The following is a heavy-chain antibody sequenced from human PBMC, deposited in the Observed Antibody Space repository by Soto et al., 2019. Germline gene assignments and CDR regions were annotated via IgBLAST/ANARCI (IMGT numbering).Heavy chain of an antibody. D-gene: IGHD3-3*01. J-gene: IGHJ5*02. Sequence: QVQLVQSGAEVKTPGSSVKVSCKASRGTFSNYSFNWERQAPGQGLEWMGRFIPILGIANYAQKFQGRVTLTADTSTSTAYMELRTLRSEDTAVYYCARGPLLEWLYYFAPWCQGTLVTVSS. CDR1: RGTFSNYS. CDR2: FIPILGIA. CDR3: ARGPLLEWLYYFAP. V-gene: IGHV1-69*02.